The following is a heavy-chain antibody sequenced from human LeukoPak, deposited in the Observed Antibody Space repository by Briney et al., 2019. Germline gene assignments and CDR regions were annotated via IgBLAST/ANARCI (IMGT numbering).Heavy chain of an antibody. CDR2: IYYSGST. CDR3: AREAGSGSHWVRFDP. J-gene: IGHJ5*02. Sequence: SETLSLTCTVSGGSISSYYWSWIRQPPGKGLEWIGYIYYSGSTNYNPSLKSRVTISVDTSKNQFSLKLSSVTAADTAVYYCAREAGSGSHWVRFDPWGQGTLVTVSS. CDR1: GGSISSYY. D-gene: IGHD3-10*01. V-gene: IGHV4-59*12.